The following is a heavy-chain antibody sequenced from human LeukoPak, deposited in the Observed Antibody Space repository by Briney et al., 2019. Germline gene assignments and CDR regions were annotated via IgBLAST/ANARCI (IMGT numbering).Heavy chain of an antibody. CDR1: GGSISSSSYY. V-gene: IGHV4-39*01. Sequence: SETQSLTCTVSGGSISSSSYYWGWIRQPPGKGLEWIGSIYYSGSTYYNPSLKSRVTISVDTSKNQFSLKLSSVTAADTAVYYCARHSSSTPFDYWGQGTLVTVSS. J-gene: IGHJ4*02. D-gene: IGHD6-6*01. CDR2: IYYSGST. CDR3: ARHSSSTPFDY.